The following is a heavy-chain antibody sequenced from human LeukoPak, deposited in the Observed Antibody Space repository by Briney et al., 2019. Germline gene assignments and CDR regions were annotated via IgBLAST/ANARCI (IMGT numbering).Heavy chain of an antibody. CDR2: ISGNSAYL. CDR3: ARDSLAVVQDY. V-gene: IGHV3-21*01. Sequence: GGSLRLSCAASGFTFSFFSMSWVRQAPGKGLEWASSISGNSAYLYYADSVKGRFTISRDNAKNSLYLQMDSLRAEDTAVYYCARDSLAVVQDYWGQGTLVTVSS. J-gene: IGHJ4*02. D-gene: IGHD2-15*01. CDR1: GFTFSFFS.